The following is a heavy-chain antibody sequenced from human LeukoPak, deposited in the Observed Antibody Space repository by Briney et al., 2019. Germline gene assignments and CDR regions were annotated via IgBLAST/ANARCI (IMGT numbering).Heavy chain of an antibody. J-gene: IGHJ5*02. CDR3: ARDLRGPTPVDP. V-gene: IGHV1-18*01. CDR2: ISPNNGDT. Sequence: ASVKVSCKASGYTFTNYGITWVRQAPGQGLEWMGWISPNNGDTNYAQKLQGRVTMTTDTSTSTAYMELRSLRSDDAAVYFCARDLRGPTPVDPWGQGTLVTVSS. D-gene: IGHD3-16*01. CDR1: GYTFTNYG.